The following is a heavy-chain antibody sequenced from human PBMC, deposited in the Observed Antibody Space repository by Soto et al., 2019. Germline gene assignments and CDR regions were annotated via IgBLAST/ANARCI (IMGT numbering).Heavy chain of an antibody. D-gene: IGHD6-13*01. CDR3: ARDLYSSRTAVFDY. J-gene: IGHJ4*02. Sequence: QVQLVESGGGVVQPGRSLRLSCAASGFTFSSYAMHWVRQALGKGLEWVAVISYDGSNKYYADSVKGRFTISRDNSKNTLYLQMNSLRAEDTAVYYCARDLYSSRTAVFDYWGQGTLVNVSS. V-gene: IGHV3-30-3*01. CDR2: ISYDGSNK. CDR1: GFTFSSYA.